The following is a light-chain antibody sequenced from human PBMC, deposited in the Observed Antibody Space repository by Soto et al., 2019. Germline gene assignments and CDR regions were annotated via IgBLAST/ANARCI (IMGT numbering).Light chain of an antibody. CDR3: SSDTSSSTLDYV. CDR1: SSDVGGYNY. J-gene: IGLJ1*01. V-gene: IGLV2-14*01. CDR2: EVS. Sequence: QSVLTQPASVSGSPGQSITISCTGTSSDVGGYNYVSWYQQHPGKAPKLMIYEVSNRPSGVSNRFSGSKSGNTASLTIAGLQAEDDADYYCSSDTSSSTLDYVFGSGTKLTVL.